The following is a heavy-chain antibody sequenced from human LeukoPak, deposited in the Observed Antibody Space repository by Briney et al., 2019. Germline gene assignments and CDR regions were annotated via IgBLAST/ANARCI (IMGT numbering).Heavy chain of an antibody. V-gene: IGHV4-59*01. CDR3: ARDPHCRSTSCYTAAFDI. Sequence: SETLSLTCTVSGGSISSYYWSWIRQPPGKGLEWIGYIYYSGSTNYNPSLKSRVTISVDTSKNQFSLKLSSVTAADTAVYYCARDPHCRSTSCYTAAFDIWGQGRMVTVSS. CDR2: IYYSGST. CDR1: GGSISSYY. D-gene: IGHD2-2*02. J-gene: IGHJ3*02.